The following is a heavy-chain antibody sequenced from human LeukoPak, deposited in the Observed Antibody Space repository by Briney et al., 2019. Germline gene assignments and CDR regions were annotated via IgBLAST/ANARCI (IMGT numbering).Heavy chain of an antibody. Sequence: SETLSLTCTVSGGSINTHYWSWIRQPPVKGLEWIGYIFYSGTTKYDPSLKSRVTISVDRSRNLFSLKVRSVTAADTAVYFCARGTGVVPLATWGQGILVSVSS. CDR2: IFYSGTT. J-gene: IGHJ5*02. D-gene: IGHD5-18*01. V-gene: IGHV4-59*11. CDR1: GGSINTHY. CDR3: ARGTGVVPLAT.